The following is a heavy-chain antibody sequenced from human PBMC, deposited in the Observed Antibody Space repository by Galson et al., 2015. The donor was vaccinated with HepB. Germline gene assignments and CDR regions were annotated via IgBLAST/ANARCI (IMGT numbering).Heavy chain of an antibody. J-gene: IGHJ4*02. CDR1: GFTFSSYA. CDR3: VKDDGGSYPWPSAY. Sequence: LRLSCAASGFTFSSYAMHWVRQAPGKGREYVSAISSNGGSTYYADSVKGRFTISRDNSKNTLYLQMSSLRAEDTAVYYCVKDDGGSYPWPSAYWGQGTLVTVSS. V-gene: IGHV3-64D*06. D-gene: IGHD1-26*01. CDR2: ISSNGGST.